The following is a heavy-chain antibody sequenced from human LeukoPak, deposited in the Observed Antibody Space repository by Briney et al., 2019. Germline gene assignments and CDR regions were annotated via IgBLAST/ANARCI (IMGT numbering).Heavy chain of an antibody. V-gene: IGHV4-59*08. CDR1: GGSFNGYY. J-gene: IGHJ4*02. Sequence: PSETLSLTCAVYGGSFNGYYWSWIRQPPGKGLEWIGYIYYSGSTNYNPSLKSRVTISVDTSKNQFSLKLSSVTAADTAVYYCARHAMASPFDYWGQGTLVTVSS. D-gene: IGHD5-24*01. CDR3: ARHAMASPFDY. CDR2: IYYSGST.